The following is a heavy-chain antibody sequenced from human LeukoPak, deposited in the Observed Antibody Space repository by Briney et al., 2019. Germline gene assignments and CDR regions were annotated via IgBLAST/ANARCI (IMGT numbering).Heavy chain of an antibody. CDR1: GFTFSSYA. J-gene: IGHJ4*02. V-gene: IGHV3-30-3*01. CDR2: ISYDGSNK. D-gene: IGHD3-10*01. Sequence: GGSLRLSCAAPGFTFSSYAMHWVRQAPGKGLEWVAVISYDGSNKYYADSVKGRFTISRDNSKNTLYLQMNSLRAEDTAVYYCARHGITMVRGVFDYWGQGTLVTVSS. CDR3: ARHGITMVRGVFDY.